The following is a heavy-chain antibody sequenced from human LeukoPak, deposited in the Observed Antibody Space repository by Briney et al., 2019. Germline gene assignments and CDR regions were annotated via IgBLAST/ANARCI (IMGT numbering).Heavy chain of an antibody. Sequence: SETLSLTCAVYGGSFSGYYWSWIRQPPGKGLEWIGEINHSGSTNYNPSLKSRATISVDTSKNQFSLKLSSVTAADTAVYYCARNAGYSSSWLYYFDYWGQGTLVTVSS. V-gene: IGHV4-34*01. CDR3: ARNAGYSSSWLYYFDY. D-gene: IGHD6-13*01. CDR2: INHSGST. J-gene: IGHJ4*02. CDR1: GGSFSGYY.